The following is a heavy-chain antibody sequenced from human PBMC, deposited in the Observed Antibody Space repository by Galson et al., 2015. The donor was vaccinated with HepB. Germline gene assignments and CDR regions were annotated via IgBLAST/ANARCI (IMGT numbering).Heavy chain of an antibody. CDR2: ISSSSSHT. J-gene: IGHJ6*02. D-gene: IGHD6-13*01. V-gene: IGHV3-11*06. Sequence: SLRLSCAASGFTFSDYYMSWIRQAPGKGLEWVSYISSSSSHTNYADSVKCRFTISRDNAKNLLYLQMNSLRAEDTAVYYCARDQVTTYSSSWYYYYGMDVWGQGTTVTVSS. CDR1: GFTFSDYY. CDR3: ARDQVTTYSSSWYYYYGMDV.